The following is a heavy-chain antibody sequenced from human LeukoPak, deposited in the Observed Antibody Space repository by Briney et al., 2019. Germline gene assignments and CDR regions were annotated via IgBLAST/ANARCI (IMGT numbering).Heavy chain of an antibody. CDR1: GASINDYY. CDR3: TRVVNGGHFDY. Sequence: SETLSLTCSVSGASINDYYWTWIRQPPGQGLEWIGYVYHTGTSGYHPSLKSRVAMSLDTSKNQVSLKLSSVTAADTAGYFCTRVVNGGHFDYRGQGTLVTVSS. D-gene: IGHD2-8*01. V-gene: IGHV4-59*12. CDR2: VYHTGTS. J-gene: IGHJ4*02.